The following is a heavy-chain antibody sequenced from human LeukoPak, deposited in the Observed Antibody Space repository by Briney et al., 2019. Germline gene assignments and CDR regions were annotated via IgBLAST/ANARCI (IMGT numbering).Heavy chain of an antibody. V-gene: IGHV3-9*01. CDR2: SWNSGSI. Sequence: SWNSGSIGYADSVKGRFTISRDNAKNSLYLQMNSLRAEDTASYYCAKDFTTMAQFYGMDVWGQGTTVTVSS. J-gene: IGHJ6*02. CDR3: AKDFTTMAQFYGMDV. D-gene: IGHD3-10*01.